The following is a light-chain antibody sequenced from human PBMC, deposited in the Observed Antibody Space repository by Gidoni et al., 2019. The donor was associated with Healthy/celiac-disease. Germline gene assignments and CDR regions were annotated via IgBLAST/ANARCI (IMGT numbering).Light chain of an antibody. CDR3: QQYNSYPAT. CDR2: KAS. J-gene: IGKJ1*01. Sequence: DIQMTQSPSTLSASVADRVTITCRASQSISSWLAWYQQKPGKAPKLLIYKASSLESGVPSRFSGSGSGTEFTLTISSLQPDDFATYYCQQYNSYPATFGQXTKVEIK. V-gene: IGKV1-5*03. CDR1: QSISSW.